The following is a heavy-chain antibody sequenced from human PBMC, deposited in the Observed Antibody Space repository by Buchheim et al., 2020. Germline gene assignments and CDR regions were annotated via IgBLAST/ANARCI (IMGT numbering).Heavy chain of an antibody. V-gene: IGHV4-4*07. D-gene: IGHD3-10*01. CDR3: ARDPSPNTGWFGGY. Sequence: QVQLQESGPGLVKSSETLSLTCTVSGGSISSYYWSWIRQPAEKGLEWVGRIYSSGNTDYNPSLKSRVTMSVDTSKTQFSLNLRSVTAADTAVYYCARDPSPNTGWFGGYWGQGIL. J-gene: IGHJ4*02. CDR1: GGSISSYY. CDR2: IYSSGNT.